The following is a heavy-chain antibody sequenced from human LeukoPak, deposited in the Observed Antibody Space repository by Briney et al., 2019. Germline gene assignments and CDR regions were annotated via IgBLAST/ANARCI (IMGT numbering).Heavy chain of an antibody. J-gene: IGHJ4*02. D-gene: IGHD5-24*01. CDR3: ARSPPRGREGY. Sequence: GGSLRLPCAASGFTFSSYWMSWVRQAPGKGLEWVANIKQDGSEKYYVDSVKGRFTISRDNAKNSLYLQMNSLRAEDTAVYYCARSPPRGREGYWGQGTLVTVSS. CDR2: IKQDGSEK. V-gene: IGHV3-7*03. CDR1: GFTFSSYW.